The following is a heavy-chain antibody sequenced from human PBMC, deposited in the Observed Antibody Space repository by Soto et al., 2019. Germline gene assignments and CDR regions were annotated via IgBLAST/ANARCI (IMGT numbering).Heavy chain of an antibody. J-gene: IGHJ6*02. D-gene: IGHD2-15*01. Sequence: QVHLVQSGAEVKKPGSSVKVSCKASGGTFSSYAISWVRQAPGQGLEWMGGIIPIFGTANYAQKFQGRVTITADESTSTAYMELSSLRSEDTAVYYCATKGGPLTTIVVYGMDVWGQGTTVTVSS. CDR3: ATKGGPLTTIVVYGMDV. V-gene: IGHV1-69*01. CDR2: IIPIFGTA. CDR1: GGTFSSYA.